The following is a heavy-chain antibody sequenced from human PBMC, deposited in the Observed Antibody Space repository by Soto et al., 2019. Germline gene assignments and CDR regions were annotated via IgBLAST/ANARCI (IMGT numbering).Heavy chain of an antibody. CDR2: ISYDGSNK. CDR1: GFTFSSYG. Sequence: GGSLRLSCAASGFTFSSYGMHWVRQAPGKGLEWVAVISYDGSNKYYADSVKGRFTISRDNSKNTLYLQMNSLRAEDTAVYYCAKDKVSSFFDYWGQGTLVTVSS. D-gene: IGHD6-6*01. J-gene: IGHJ4*02. CDR3: AKDKVSSFFDY. V-gene: IGHV3-30*18.